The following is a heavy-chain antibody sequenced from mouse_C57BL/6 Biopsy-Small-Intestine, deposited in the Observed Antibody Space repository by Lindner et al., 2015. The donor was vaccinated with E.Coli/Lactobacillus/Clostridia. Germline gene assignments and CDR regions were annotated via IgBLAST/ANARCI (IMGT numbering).Heavy chain of an antibody. Sequence: VQLQESWGRLSEAWRVPETLLCSLWIHFSDYGMHWVRQAPEKGLEWVAFISSGSSTIYYADTVKGRFTISRDNAKNTLFLQMTSLRSEDTAMYYCAREGLYAFDYWGQGTTLTVSS. D-gene: IGHD2-12*01. J-gene: IGHJ2*01. CDR3: AREGLYAFDY. V-gene: IGHV5-17*01. CDR2: ISSGSSTI. CDR1: IHFSDYG.